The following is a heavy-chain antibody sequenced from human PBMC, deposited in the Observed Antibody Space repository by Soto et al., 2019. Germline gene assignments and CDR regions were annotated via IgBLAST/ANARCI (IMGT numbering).Heavy chain of an antibody. D-gene: IGHD6-19*01. CDR2: ISYDGSNK. V-gene: IGHV3-30-3*01. CDR1: GFTFSSYA. J-gene: IGHJ4*02. Sequence: QVQLVESGGGVVQPGRSLRLSCAASGFTFSSYAMHWVRQAPGKGLEWVAVISYDGSNKYYADSVKGRFTISRDNSKNTLYLQMNSLRAEDTAVYYCARSSEQWLVLGSDYCGQGTLVTVSS. CDR3: ARSSEQWLVLGSDY.